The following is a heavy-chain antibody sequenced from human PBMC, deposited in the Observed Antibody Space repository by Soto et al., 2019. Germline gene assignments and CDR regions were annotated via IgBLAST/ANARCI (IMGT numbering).Heavy chain of an antibody. V-gene: IGHV5-10-1*01. D-gene: IGHD2-15*01. Sequence: GESLKISCNGSGYSFSNHWISWLRQMPGKGLEWMGRIDPSDSNTYHSPSLQGHVTISADKSISTAYLQWSSLKASDTAIYYCARGRKGPCIAGNCYLFDYWGQGTLVTVS. J-gene: IGHJ4*02. CDR1: GYSFSNHW. CDR2: IDPSDSNT. CDR3: ARGRKGPCIAGNCYLFDY.